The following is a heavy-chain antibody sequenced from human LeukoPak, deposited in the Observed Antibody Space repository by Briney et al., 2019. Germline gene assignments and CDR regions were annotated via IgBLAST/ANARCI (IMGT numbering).Heavy chain of an antibody. D-gene: IGHD6-13*01. J-gene: IGHJ4*02. CDR3: ARLSAAGTISVDS. V-gene: IGHV4-39*01. CDR2: IYYTGGT. CDR1: GASITTGSYY. Sequence: SETLSLTCTVSGASITTGSYYWGWIRQPPGKGLEWIGNIYYTGGTYYNPSLKSRVAISVDTSKNQFSLNLSSVTAADTAVYYCARLSAAGTISVDSWGQGTLVTVSS.